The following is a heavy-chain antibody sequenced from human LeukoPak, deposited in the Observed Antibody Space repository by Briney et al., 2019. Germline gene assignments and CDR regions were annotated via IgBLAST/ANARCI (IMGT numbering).Heavy chain of an antibody. CDR1: GYTFTGYY. D-gene: IGHD3-9*01. V-gene: IGHV1-2*06. J-gene: IGHJ6*03. Sequence: ASVKVSCKASGYTFTGYYMHWVRQAPGQGLEWMGRINPNSGGTNYAQKFQGRVTMTRDTSISTAYMELSRLRSDDTAVYYCARDSEAPRYFDWLTPRGYYYMDVWGQGTLVTVSS. CDR3: ARDSEAPRYFDWLTPRGYYYMDV. CDR2: INPNSGGT.